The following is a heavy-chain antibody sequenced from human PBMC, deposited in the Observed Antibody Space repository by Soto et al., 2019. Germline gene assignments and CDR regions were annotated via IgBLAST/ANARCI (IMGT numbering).Heavy chain of an antibody. CDR2: IIPIFGTA. D-gene: IGHD1-1*01. CDR3: ARDKEEPDGDGYFDY. CDR1: GGTFSSYA. Sequence: QVQLVQSGAEVKKPGSSVKVSCKASGGTFSSYAISWVRQAPGQGLEWMGGIIPIFGTANYAQKFQGRVTITADESTSTAYMELSSLRSEDTAIYYCARDKEEPDGDGYFDYWGQGTLVTVSS. V-gene: IGHV1-69*01. J-gene: IGHJ4*02.